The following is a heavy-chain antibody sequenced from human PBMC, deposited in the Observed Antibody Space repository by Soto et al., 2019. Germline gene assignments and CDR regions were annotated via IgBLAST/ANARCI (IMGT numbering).Heavy chain of an antibody. J-gene: IGHJ6*02. Sequence: GGSLRLSCAASGFTFSSYDMHWVRQATGKGLEWVSAIGTAGDTYYPGSVKGRFTISRDNAKNSLYLQMNSLRAEDTAVYYCAKDLEVWELLTRRGSYYYYYGMDVWGQGTTVTVSS. D-gene: IGHD1-26*01. CDR3: AKDLEVWELLTRRGSYYYYYGMDV. CDR2: IGTAGDT. CDR1: GFTFSSYD. V-gene: IGHV3-13*01.